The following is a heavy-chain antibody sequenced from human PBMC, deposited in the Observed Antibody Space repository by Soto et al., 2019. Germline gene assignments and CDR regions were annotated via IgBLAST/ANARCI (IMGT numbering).Heavy chain of an antibody. V-gene: IGHV4-31*03. CDR2: IYYSGST. Sequence: SETLSLTCTVSGGSISSGGYYWSWIRQHPGKGLEWIGYIYYSGSTYYNPSLKSRVTISVDTSKNQFSLKLSSVTAADTAVYYCARGEIVVVPAASTRFDPWGQGTLVTVSS. CDR3: ARGEIVVVPAASTRFDP. J-gene: IGHJ5*02. CDR1: GGSISSGGYY. D-gene: IGHD2-2*01.